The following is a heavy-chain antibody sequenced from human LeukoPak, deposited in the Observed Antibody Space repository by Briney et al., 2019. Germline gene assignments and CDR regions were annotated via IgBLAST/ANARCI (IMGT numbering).Heavy chain of an antibody. CDR2: IIPIFGTA. Sequence: SVKVSCTASGGTFSSYAISWVRQAPGQGLEWMGGIIPIFGTANYAQKFQGRVTITADESTSTAYMELSSLRSEDTAVYYCARRQLHYYDSSGYYPLDYWGQGTLVTVSS. CDR3: ARRQLHYYDSSGYYPLDY. D-gene: IGHD3-22*01. J-gene: IGHJ4*02. V-gene: IGHV1-69*13. CDR1: GGTFSSYA.